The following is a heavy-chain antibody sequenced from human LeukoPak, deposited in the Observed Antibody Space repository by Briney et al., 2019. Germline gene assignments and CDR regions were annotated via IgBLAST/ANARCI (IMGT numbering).Heavy chain of an antibody. V-gene: IGHV4-61*01. Sequence: SETLSLTCTVSGGSVSSGSYYWSWIRQPPGKGLEWIGYIYYSGSTNYNPPLKSRVTISVDTSKNQFSLKLSSVTAADTAVYYCARDGWFGEGDYFDYWGQGTLVTVSS. CDR1: GGSVSSGSYY. CDR2: IYYSGST. CDR3: ARDGWFGEGDYFDY. D-gene: IGHD3-10*01. J-gene: IGHJ4*02.